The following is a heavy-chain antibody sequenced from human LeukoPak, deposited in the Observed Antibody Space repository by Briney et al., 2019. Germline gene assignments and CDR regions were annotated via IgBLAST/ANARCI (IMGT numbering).Heavy chain of an antibody. CDR1: GFTFSSYG. CDR3: ARGDDYGDYYFDY. D-gene: IGHD4-17*01. Sequence: GRSLRLSCAASGFTFSSYGMHWVCQAPGKGLEWVAVIWYDGSNRFHADSVKGRFTISRDNSKNTLYLQMNSLRAEDTAVYYCARGDDYGDYYFDYWGQGTLVTVSS. V-gene: IGHV3-33*01. CDR2: IWYDGSNR. J-gene: IGHJ4*02.